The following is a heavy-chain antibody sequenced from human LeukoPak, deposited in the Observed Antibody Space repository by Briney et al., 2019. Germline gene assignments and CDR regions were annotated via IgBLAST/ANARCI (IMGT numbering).Heavy chain of an antibody. CDR1: GSSISTSNYY. CDR2: IFYSGST. J-gene: IGHJ3*02. CDR3: ARGITTFDI. V-gene: IGHV4-39*07. Sequence: SETLSLTCTVSGSSISTSNYYWGWIRQPPGKGLEWIGNIFYSGSTYYSPSLKSRVTISVDTSKNQFSLKLSSVTAADTAVYYCARGITTFDIWGQGTMVTVSS. D-gene: IGHD3-16*01.